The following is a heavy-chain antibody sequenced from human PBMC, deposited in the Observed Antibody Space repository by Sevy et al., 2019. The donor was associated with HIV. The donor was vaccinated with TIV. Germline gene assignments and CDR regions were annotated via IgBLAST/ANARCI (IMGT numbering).Heavy chain of an antibody. Sequence: SETLSLTCTVSGGSISSYYWSWIRQPPGKGLEWIGYIYYSGSTNYNPSLKSRVTISVDTSKNQFSLKLSSVTAADTAVYYCARQNPTPGVAVSGDFDYWGQGTLVTVSS. J-gene: IGHJ4*02. D-gene: IGHD6-19*01. CDR2: IYYSGST. V-gene: IGHV4-59*01. CDR3: ARQNPTPGVAVSGDFDY. CDR1: GGSISSYY.